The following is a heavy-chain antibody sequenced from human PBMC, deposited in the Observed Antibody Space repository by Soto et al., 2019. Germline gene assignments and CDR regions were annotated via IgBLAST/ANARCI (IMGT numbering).Heavy chain of an antibody. CDR3: ARGNFWSGYDPSYYYYMDV. D-gene: IGHD3-3*01. Sequence: QVQLQQWGAGLLKPSETLSLTCAVSGGSFTGYFWNWIRQTPGKGLEWIGEINQSGSTTYNPSLNRRVTISVDRSKNQFSLGLNSVTAADTAVYYCARGNFWSGYDPSYYYYMDVWGKGTAVTVSS. CDR1: GGSFTGYF. V-gene: IGHV4-34*02. J-gene: IGHJ6*03. CDR2: INQSGST.